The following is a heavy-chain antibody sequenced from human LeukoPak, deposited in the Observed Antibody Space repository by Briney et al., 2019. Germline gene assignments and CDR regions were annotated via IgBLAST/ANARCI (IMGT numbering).Heavy chain of an antibody. D-gene: IGHD6-13*01. CDR2: INHSGST. V-gene: IGHV4-39*07. CDR3: ARDIAYSSSWSYYYYGMDV. CDR1: GGSIDSSSYY. J-gene: IGHJ6*02. Sequence: SETLSLTCTVSGGSIDSSSYYWGWIRQPPGKGLEWIGEINHSGSTNYNPSLKSRVTISVDTSKNQFSLKLSSVTAADTAVYYCARDIAYSSSWSYYYYGMDVWGQGTTVTVSS.